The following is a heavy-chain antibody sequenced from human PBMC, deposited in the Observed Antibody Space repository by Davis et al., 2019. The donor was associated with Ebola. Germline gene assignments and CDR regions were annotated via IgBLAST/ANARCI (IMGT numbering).Heavy chain of an antibody. CDR2: ISYVGSDT. CDR1: GFTFSSYS. Sequence: GGSLRLSCAASGFTFSSYSMNWVRQAPGKGLDWVAAISYVGSDTFYAESVKGRFTISRDNSKNMMFLQMNSLRVDDTAVYYCAKVDDVLIGDYFDFWGQGAHVTVSS. V-gene: IGHV3-30*18. J-gene: IGHJ4*02. CDR3: AKVDDVLIGDYFDF. D-gene: IGHD3-9*01.